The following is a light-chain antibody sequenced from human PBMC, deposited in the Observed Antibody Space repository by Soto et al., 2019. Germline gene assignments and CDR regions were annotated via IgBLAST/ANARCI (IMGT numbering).Light chain of an antibody. CDR1: QSIGTY. CDR2: DAS. Sequence: EIGLTQSPATLALSPGEIVTRSCRTSQSIGTYLAWYQHNPGQAPRLLIYDASNRATGTPARFSGSGSGTDFTLTISSLEPEDFAVYYCQPRSTWPLTFGGGTKVDIK. V-gene: IGKV3-11*01. CDR3: QPRSTWPLT. J-gene: IGKJ4*01.